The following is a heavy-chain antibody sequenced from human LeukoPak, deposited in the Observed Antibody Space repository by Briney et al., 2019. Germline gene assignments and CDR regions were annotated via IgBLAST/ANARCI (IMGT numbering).Heavy chain of an antibody. Sequence: SQTLSLTCAVSGGSISSGGYSWSWIRQPPGEGLGWIGYIYHSGSTYYNPSLKSRVTISVDRSKNQFSLKLSSVTAADTAVYYCARAYYDSSGYSHDAFDIWGQGTMVTVSS. CDR3: ARAYYDSSGYSHDAFDI. CDR2: IYHSGST. D-gene: IGHD3-22*01. J-gene: IGHJ3*02. CDR1: GGSISSGGYS. V-gene: IGHV4-30-2*01.